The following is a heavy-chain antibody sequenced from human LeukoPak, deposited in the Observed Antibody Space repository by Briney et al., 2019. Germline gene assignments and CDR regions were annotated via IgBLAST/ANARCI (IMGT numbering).Heavy chain of an antibody. CDR2: SSAYNGNT. CDR3: AREGYYGSGSAYYFDY. D-gene: IGHD3-10*01. V-gene: IGHV1-18*01. CDR1: GYTFTSYG. Sequence: ASVKVSCKASGYTFTSYGISWVRQAPGQGREWMGWSSAYNGNTNYAQKLQGRVTMTTDTSTSTAYMELRSLRSDDTAVYYCAREGYYGSGSAYYFDYWGQGTLVTVSS. J-gene: IGHJ4*02.